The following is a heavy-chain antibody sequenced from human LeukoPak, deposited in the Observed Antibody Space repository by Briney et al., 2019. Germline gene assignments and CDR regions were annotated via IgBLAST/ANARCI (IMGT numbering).Heavy chain of an antibody. CDR2: IKQGGSEK. V-gene: IGHV3-7*01. J-gene: IGHJ4*02. CDR3: SRDRSTSFDY. D-gene: IGHD1-26*01. CDR1: GFIFSSYW. Sequence: GGSLRLSCAASGFIFSSYWMSWVRQAPGKGLEWVANIKQGGSEKYYVDSVKGRFTISRDNAKNTLYLQMNSLRAEDTAVYYCSRDRSTSFDYWGQGTLVTVSS.